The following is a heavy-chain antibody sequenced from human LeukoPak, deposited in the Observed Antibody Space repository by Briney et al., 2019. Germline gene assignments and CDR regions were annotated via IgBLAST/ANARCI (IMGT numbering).Heavy chain of an antibody. CDR2: IYYSGST. J-gene: IGHJ5*02. V-gene: IGHV4-59*01. D-gene: IGHD4-17*01. Sequence: SETLSLTCTVSGGSISSCYWSWIRQPPGKGLEWIGYIYYSGSTNYNPSLKSRVTISVDTSKNQFSLKLSSVTAADTAVYYCARRGTVTHGVWFDPWGQGTLVTVSS. CDR1: GGSISSCY. CDR3: ARRGTVTHGVWFDP.